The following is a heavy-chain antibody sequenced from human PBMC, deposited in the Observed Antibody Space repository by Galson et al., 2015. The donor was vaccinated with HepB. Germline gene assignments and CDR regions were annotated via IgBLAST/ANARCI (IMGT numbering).Heavy chain of an antibody. D-gene: IGHD1-26*01. Sequence: SVKVSCKASGYTFTSYAMHWVRQAPGQRLEWMGWINAGNGNTKYSQKFQGRVTITRDTSASTAYMELSSLRSEDTAVYYCARVRREPGEYFQHWGQGTLVTVSS. J-gene: IGHJ1*01. CDR1: GYTFTSYA. CDR2: INAGNGNT. CDR3: ARVRREPGEYFQH. V-gene: IGHV1-3*01.